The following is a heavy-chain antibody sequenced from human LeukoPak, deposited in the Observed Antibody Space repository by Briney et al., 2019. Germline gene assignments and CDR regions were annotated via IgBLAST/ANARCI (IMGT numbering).Heavy chain of an antibody. J-gene: IGHJ6*02. V-gene: IGHV3-30-3*02. Sequence: GGSLRLSCAASGFTFSNYALHWVRQAPGKGLEWVAIISHDGSNKYYAGSVKGRFTISRDSSKNTLYLQMNSLTAEDTAVYYCAKADGDHFFYGMDVWGQGTTVTVSS. CDR2: ISHDGSNK. D-gene: IGHD4-17*01. CDR3: AKADGDHFFYGMDV. CDR1: GFTFSNYA.